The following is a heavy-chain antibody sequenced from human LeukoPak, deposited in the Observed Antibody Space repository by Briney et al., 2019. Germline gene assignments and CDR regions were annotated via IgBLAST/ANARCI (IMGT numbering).Heavy chain of an antibody. CDR2: ISAYNGNT. D-gene: IGHD2-2*01. CDR3: ARVGGVVPVATKWFDP. V-gene: IGHV1-18*01. Sequence: EASVKVSCKASGYTFTSYGITWVRQAPGQGLGLMGWISAYNGNTNYAQRFQGRVTMTRDTSAKTAYMEMRSLTSDDTAMYYCARVGGVVPVATKWFDPWGQGTLVTVSS. CDR1: GYTFTSYG. J-gene: IGHJ5*02.